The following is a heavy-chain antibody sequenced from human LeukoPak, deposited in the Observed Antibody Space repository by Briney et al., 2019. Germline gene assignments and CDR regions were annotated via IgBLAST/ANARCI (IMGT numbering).Heavy chain of an antibody. D-gene: IGHD2-21*02. CDR1: GYTFTSYG. CDR2: ISAYNGNT. V-gene: IGHV1-18*01. CDR3: ARAILAYCGGDCHPDTDYFDY. J-gene: IGHJ4*02. Sequence: ASVKVSCKASGYTFTSYGISWVRQAPGQGLEWMGWISAYNGNTNYAQKLQGRVTMTTDTSTSTAYMELRSLRSDDTAVYYCARAILAYCGGDCHPDTDYFDYWGQGTLVTVSS.